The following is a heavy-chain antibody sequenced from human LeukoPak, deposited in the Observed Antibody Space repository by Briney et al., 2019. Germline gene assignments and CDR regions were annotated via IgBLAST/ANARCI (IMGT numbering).Heavy chain of an antibody. J-gene: IGHJ5*02. Sequence: ASVNVSCKASGYTFTSYAMHWVRQAPGQRLEWMGWINAGNGNTKYSQKFQGRVTITRDTSASTAYMELSSLRSEDTAVYYCARDRDSSGLFDPWGQGTLVTVSS. V-gene: IGHV1-3*01. CDR1: GYTFTSYA. D-gene: IGHD3-22*01. CDR2: INAGNGNT. CDR3: ARDRDSSGLFDP.